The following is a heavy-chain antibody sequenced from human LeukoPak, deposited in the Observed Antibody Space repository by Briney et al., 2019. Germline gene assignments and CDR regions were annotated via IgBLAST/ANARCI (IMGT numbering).Heavy chain of an antibody. D-gene: IGHD2-15*01. CDR3: VVGGSPGY. Sequence: GGSLRLSCAASGLAFGSYWMNWVRQAPGKGLVWVSRISTDGYTTDYADFVQGRFTASRDNTKNTWSLEMNSLRAEDTAVYYCVVGGSPGYWGQGTLVTVSS. J-gene: IGHJ4*02. CDR1: GLAFGSYW. CDR2: ISTDGYTT. V-gene: IGHV3-74*01.